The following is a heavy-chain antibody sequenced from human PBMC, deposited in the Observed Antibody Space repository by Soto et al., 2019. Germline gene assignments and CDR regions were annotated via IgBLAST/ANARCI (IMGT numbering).Heavy chain of an antibody. D-gene: IGHD4-17*01. Sequence: GRALRVSCAALGVTCISYDMHWVRQAPGKGLEWVAVIWYDGSNKYYADSVKGRFTISRDNSKNTLYLQMTSLRAEDTAVYYCAYGGISGDYYGMDVWGQGSTFTVS. V-gene: IGHV3-33*01. CDR3: AYGGISGDYYGMDV. CDR2: IWYDGSNK. CDR1: GVTCISYD. J-gene: IGHJ6*02.